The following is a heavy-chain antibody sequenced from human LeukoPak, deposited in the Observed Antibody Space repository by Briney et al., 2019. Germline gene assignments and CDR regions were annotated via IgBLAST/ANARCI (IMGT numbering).Heavy chain of an antibody. CDR2: IYYSGST. D-gene: IGHD2-15*01. Sequence: SETLSLTCTVSGGSITSYYWSWIRQPPGKGLEWIGYIYYSGSTNYNPSLMGRVTISVDTSKNQFSLKLSSVTAADTAVYYCARHLSRGFDYWGQGTLVTVSS. J-gene: IGHJ4*02. CDR3: ARHLSRGFDY. V-gene: IGHV4-59*08. CDR1: GGSITSYY.